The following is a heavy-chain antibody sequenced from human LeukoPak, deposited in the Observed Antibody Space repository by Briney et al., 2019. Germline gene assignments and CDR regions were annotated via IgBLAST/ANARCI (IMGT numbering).Heavy chain of an antibody. J-gene: IGHJ5*02. Sequence: PSQTLSLTCAVSGGPLTSYYWSWIRQPPGKGLEWIGFIYYRGSTNYNPSLKSRVTISIDTSKNQFSLKLNSVTAADTAVYYCARHSNWNGGVDWFDPWGQGTQVTVSS. CDR2: IYYRGST. CDR3: ARHSNWNGGVDWFDP. CDR1: GGPLTSYY. V-gene: IGHV4-59*08. D-gene: IGHD1-20*01.